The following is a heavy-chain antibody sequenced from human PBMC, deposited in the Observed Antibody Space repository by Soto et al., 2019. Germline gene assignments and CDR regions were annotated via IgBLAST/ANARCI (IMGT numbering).Heavy chain of an antibody. V-gene: IGHV3-74*01. CDR1: GFNFNFFW. J-gene: IGHJ5*02. D-gene: IGHD5-12*01. CDR2: INGDGSTA. Sequence: EVQLVESGGGLVQPGGSLRLSCAASGFNFNFFWMHWVRQAPGKGLVWVSRINGDGSTANYADSVKGRFTISRDNAENTLFLQMDRLRVEDTAVYYCVRDSPTNLEDADTVASWFDPWGQGTLVTVSS. CDR3: VRDSPTNLEDADTVASWFDP.